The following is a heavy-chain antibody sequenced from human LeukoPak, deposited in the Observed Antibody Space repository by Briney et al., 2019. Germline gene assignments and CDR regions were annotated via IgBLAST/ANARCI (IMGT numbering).Heavy chain of an antibody. D-gene: IGHD3-22*01. J-gene: IGHJ1*01. CDR2: IIPIFGTA. CDR3: ARNYYYDSSGYSXX. V-gene: IGHV1-69*05. CDR1: GGTFSSYA. Sequence: AVKVSCKASGGTFSSYAISWVRQAPGQGLEWMVRIIPIFGTANYAQKFQGRVTITTDESTSTAYMELSSLRSEDTAVYYCARNYYYDSSGYSXXWGQXXLVT.